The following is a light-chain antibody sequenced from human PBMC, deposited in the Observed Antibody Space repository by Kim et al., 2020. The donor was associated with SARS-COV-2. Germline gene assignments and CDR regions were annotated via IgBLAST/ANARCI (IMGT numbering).Light chain of an antibody. Sequence: QRVTISCTGSSSNIGAGFATHRYQLLPGTAPRLLIYGNRDRPPGVPDRFSGSKSGASASLAVTGLQAADEADYYCLSYDSSLSGWVFGAGTQLTVL. CDR3: LSYDSSLSGWV. CDR2: GNR. J-gene: IGLJ3*02. V-gene: IGLV1-40*03. CDR1: SSNIGAGFA.